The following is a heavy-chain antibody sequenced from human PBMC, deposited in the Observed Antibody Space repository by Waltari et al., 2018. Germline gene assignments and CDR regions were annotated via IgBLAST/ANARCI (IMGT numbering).Heavy chain of an antibody. CDR3: ARVYDPKLAVAGTERDYYYYMDV. J-gene: IGHJ6*03. V-gene: IGHV4-59*01. Sequence: QVQLQESGPGLVKPSETPSLTCTVPGGSISSYYWRWIRQPPGKGLEWIGYIYYSGSTNYNPSLKSRVTISVDTSKNQFSLKLSSVTAADTAVYYCARVYDPKLAVAGTERDYYYYMDVWGKGTTVTVSS. CDR2: IYYSGST. D-gene: IGHD6-19*01. CDR1: GGSISSYY.